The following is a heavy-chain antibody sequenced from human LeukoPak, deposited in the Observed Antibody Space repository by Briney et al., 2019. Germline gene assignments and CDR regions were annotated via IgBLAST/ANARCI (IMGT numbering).Heavy chain of an antibody. CDR3: ARLFCSSTSCYGARGNWFDP. J-gene: IGHJ5*02. CDR2: IYYSGST. D-gene: IGHD2-2*01. CDR1: GGSISSYY. Sequence: SETLSLTCTVSGGSISSYYWSWIRQPPGKGLEWIGYIYYSGSTNYNPSLKSRVTISVDTSKNQFSLKLSSVTAADTAVYYCARLFCSSTSCYGARGNWFDPWGQGTLVTVSS. V-gene: IGHV4-59*08.